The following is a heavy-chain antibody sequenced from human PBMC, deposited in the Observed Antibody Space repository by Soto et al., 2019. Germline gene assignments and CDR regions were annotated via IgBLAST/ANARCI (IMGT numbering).Heavy chain of an antibody. CDR3: PQIYGSGSSAWYFHS. J-gene: IGHJ4*02. D-gene: IGHD1-26*01. CDR1: GFSLITGVG. Sequence: QITLKESGPSLVRPTETLTLTCTFSGFSLITGVGVGWVRQPPGKALEWLAVIFWDKNDYYRPSLQTRVTISPPTPEDQVVLTLTNMAPEDTATYCCPQIYGSGSSAWYFHSWGQGTLATVSS. CDR2: IFWDKND. V-gene: IGHV2-5*02.